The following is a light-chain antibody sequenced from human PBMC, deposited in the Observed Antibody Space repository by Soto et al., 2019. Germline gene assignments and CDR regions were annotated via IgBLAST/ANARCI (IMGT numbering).Light chain of an antibody. Sequence: EIVLTQSPGTLSLSPGERATLSCRSSQSVSSNYLAWYQQKPDLPPRLLIYDVSGRATGIPDRFSGSGSGTVFTLTISRLEPEDFAVYYCQQYGSSPTFGQGTKVEIK. CDR1: QSVSSNY. CDR3: QQYGSSPT. J-gene: IGKJ1*01. CDR2: DVS. V-gene: IGKV3-20*01.